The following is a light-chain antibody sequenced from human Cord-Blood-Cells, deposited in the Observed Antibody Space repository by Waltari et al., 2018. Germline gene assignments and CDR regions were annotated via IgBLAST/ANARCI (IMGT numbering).Light chain of an antibody. V-gene: IGKV4-1*01. CDR3: QQYYSTPYS. J-gene: IGKJ2*03. CDR1: QSVLYSSNNNNY. Sequence: DIVLIQHPDSLAVSLGERATIICKSSQSVLYSSNNNNYLAWYQQKPGQPPKLLIYWASTRESGVPDRFSGSGSGTDFTLTISSLQAEDVAAYYCQQYYSTPYSFGQGTKLEIK. CDR2: WAS.